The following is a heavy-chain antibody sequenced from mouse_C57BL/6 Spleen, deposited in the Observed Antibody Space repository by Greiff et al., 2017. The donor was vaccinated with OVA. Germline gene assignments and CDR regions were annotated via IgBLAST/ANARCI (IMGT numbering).Heavy chain of an antibody. CDR3: ARQGGSGYYFDY. V-gene: IGHV5-6*01. D-gene: IGHD3-2*02. CDR2: ISSGGSYT. J-gene: IGHJ2*01. CDR1: GFTFSSYG. Sequence: EVKLMESGGDLVKPGGSLKLSCAASGFTFSSYGMSWVRQTPDKRLEWVATISSGGSYTYYPDSVKGRFTISRDNAKNTLYLQMSSLKSEDTAMYYCARQGGSGYYFDYWGQGTTLTVSS.